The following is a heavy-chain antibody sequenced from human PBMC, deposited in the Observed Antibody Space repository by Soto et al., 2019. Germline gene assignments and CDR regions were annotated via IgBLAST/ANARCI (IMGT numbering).Heavy chain of an antibody. V-gene: IGHV3-23*01. Sequence: GGSLRLSCAASGFTFSSYAMSWVRQAPGKGLEWVSAISGSGGSTYYADSVKGRFTISRHNSRNTLYLQMNSLRAEDTAVYYCAKEGSSSPVGRFDPWGQGTLVTVSS. CDR2: ISGSGGST. J-gene: IGHJ5*02. CDR1: GFTFSSYA. D-gene: IGHD6-6*01. CDR3: AKEGSSSPVGRFDP.